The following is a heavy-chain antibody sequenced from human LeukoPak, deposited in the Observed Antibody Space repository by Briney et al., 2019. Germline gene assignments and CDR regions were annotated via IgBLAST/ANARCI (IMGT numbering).Heavy chain of an antibody. CDR2: IYYGGST. D-gene: IGHD5-24*01. Sequence: SETLSLTCTVSGGSISSSSYYWGWIRQPPGKGLEWIGSIYYGGSTYYNPSLKSRVTISVDTSKNQFSLKLSSVTAADTAVYYCARHDGYNYYFDYWGQGTLVTVSS. V-gene: IGHV4-39*01. CDR3: ARHDGYNYYFDY. CDR1: GGSISSSSYY. J-gene: IGHJ4*02.